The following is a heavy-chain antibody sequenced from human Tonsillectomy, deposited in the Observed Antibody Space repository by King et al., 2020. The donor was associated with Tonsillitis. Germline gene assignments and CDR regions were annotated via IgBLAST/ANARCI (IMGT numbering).Heavy chain of an antibody. CDR1: GFTFDDYA. CDR2: ISWNSGSI. D-gene: IGHD2-15*01. Sequence: VQLVESGGGVVQPGGSLRLSCAASGFTFDDYAMHWVRHAPGKGLEWVSGISWNSGSIGYADSVKGRFPISRDNAKNSLYLQMNSLRGEDTALYYCAKDSASPCCPCDSLDIWGQGTMVTVSS. J-gene: IGHJ3*02. V-gene: IGHV3-9*01. CDR3: AKDSASPCCPCDSLDI.